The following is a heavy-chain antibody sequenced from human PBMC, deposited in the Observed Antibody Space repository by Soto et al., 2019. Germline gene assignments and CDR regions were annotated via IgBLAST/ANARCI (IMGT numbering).Heavy chain of an antibody. D-gene: IGHD3-3*01. J-gene: IGHJ4*02. V-gene: IGHV3-23*01. CDR3: AKDLTTAVFFGVVGGDAFDY. CDR2: ISGSGGST. Sequence: GGSLRLSCAASGFTFSSYAMSWVRQAPGKGLEWVSAISGSGGSTYYADSVKGRFTISRDNSKNTLYLQMNSLRAEDTAVYYCAKDLTTAVFFGVVGGDAFDYWGQGTLVTVSS. CDR1: GFTFSSYA.